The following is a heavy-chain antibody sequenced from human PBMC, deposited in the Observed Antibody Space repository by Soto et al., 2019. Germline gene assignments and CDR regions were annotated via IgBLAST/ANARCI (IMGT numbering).Heavy chain of an antibody. CDR3: ARESHDILTGPPWVWYFDL. CDR2: INDRGSI. D-gene: IGHD3-9*01. CDR1: GGSFSGYY. V-gene: IGHV4-34*01. Sequence: QVQLQQWGAGPVRPLETLSLTCGVSGGSFSGYYWAWIRQSPGKGLEWIGEINDRGSINYNPSLKSRVSSSVDTSKNHSSLNLRSVTAADTAVYYCARESHDILTGPPWVWYFDLWGRGTLVTVSS. J-gene: IGHJ2*01.